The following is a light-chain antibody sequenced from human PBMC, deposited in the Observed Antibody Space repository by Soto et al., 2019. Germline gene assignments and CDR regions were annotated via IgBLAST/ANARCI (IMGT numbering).Light chain of an antibody. V-gene: IGKV1-39*01. CDR1: QSISRN. CDR2: AAR. CDR3: QQSQSTPYT. Sequence: DIQLTQSPSSLSPSVGDRITLSCRASQSISRNLNWYQQMPGKAPSLLIYAARDLQSGVPGRFSGSGSGTELNLTISSLQPEDLATYYCQQSQSTPYTFGQGTKLEI. J-gene: IGKJ2*01.